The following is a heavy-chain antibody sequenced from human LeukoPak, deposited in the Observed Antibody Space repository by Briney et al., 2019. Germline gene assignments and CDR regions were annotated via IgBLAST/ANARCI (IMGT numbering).Heavy chain of an antibody. CDR3: ARGGQDIVLMVYARHYYYYMDV. CDR2: INPNSGGT. CDR1: GYTFTGYY. D-gene: IGHD2-8*01. J-gene: IGHJ6*03. Sequence: GASVKVSCKASGYTFTGYYMHWVRQAPGQGLEWMGWINPNSGGTNYAQKFQGRVTITTDESTSTAYMELSSLRSEDTAVYYCARGGQDIVLMVYARHYYYYMDVWGKGTTVTVSS. V-gene: IGHV1-2*02.